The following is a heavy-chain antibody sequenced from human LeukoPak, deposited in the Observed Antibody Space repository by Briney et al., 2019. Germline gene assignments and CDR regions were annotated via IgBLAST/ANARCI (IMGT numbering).Heavy chain of an antibody. D-gene: IGHD3-16*01. J-gene: IGHJ4*02. CDR3: ANYVSGTMRDY. Sequence: SETLSLTCTISGGSISSISYYWGWIRQPPGKGLEWIGSIYYTGSTYYNPPLKSRVTVSVDTSKNQFSLQLSSVTVTDTAVYYCANYVSGTMRDYWGQGTLVTVSS. V-gene: IGHV4-39*01. CDR2: IYYTGST. CDR1: GGSISSISYY.